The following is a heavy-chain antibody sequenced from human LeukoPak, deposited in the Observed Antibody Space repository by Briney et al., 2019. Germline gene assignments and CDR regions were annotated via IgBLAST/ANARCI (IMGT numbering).Heavy chain of an antibody. D-gene: IGHD5-12*01. J-gene: IGHJ4*02. Sequence: GGSLSLSCAASGFIFRNYAMHWVRQAPGKGLEYVSAISSSGDNTYYGNSVRGRFTISRDNSKNTLFLQMGSLRVEDTAVYYCVREERGLAIDYWGQGTLVTVSS. CDR2: ISSSGDNT. V-gene: IGHV3-64*01. CDR1: GFIFRNYA. CDR3: VREERGLAIDY.